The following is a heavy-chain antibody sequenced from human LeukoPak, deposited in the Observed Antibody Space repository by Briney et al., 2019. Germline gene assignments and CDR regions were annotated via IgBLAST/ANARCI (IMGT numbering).Heavy chain of an antibody. CDR3: ARGRYDSGSYYNNAFDI. CDR1: GGSFSGYC. D-gene: IGHD3-10*01. J-gene: IGHJ3*02. V-gene: IGHV4-34*01. Sequence: SETLSLTCAVYGGSFSGYCWSWIRQPPGKGLEWIGEINHSGSTNYIPSLKSRVTLSVDTSKNQFSLKLSSVTAADTAVYYCARGRYDSGSYYNNAFDIWGQGTMVTVSS. CDR2: INHSGST.